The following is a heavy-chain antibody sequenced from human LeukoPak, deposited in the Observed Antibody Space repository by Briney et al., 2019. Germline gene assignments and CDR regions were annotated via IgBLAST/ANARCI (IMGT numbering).Heavy chain of an antibody. D-gene: IGHD3-10*01. CDR3: ARHGTPLRYGSGNYYKGAPFDY. CDR2: IYPSGNT. Sequence: SSETLSLTCTVSRGSTSTYYWSWIRQPAGKGLEWIGRIYPSGNTNFNPSLMSRVTMSIDTSKNQFSLKLSSVTAADTAVYYCARHGTPLRYGSGNYYKGAPFDYWGQGTLVTVSS. CDR1: RGSTSTYY. V-gene: IGHV4-4*07. J-gene: IGHJ4*02.